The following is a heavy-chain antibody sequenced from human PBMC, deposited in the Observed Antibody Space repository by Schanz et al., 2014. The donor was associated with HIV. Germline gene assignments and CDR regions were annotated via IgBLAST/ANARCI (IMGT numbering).Heavy chain of an antibody. V-gene: IGHV3-7*01. D-gene: IGHD3-16*01. CDR3: ARDGGEV. CDR1: GLKFSRYW. CDR2: IKEDGSEK. J-gene: IGHJ6*02. Sequence: EVQLVESGGGLVQPGGSLRLSCAASGLKFSRYWMTWVRQAPGKGPEGVANIKEDGSEKYHADSVKGRFTISRDNAKNSLFLQMESLRAEDTAVYYCARDGGEVWGQGTTVTVSS.